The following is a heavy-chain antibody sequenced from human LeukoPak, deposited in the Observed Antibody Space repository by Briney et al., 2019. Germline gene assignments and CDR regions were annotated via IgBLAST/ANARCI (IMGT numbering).Heavy chain of an antibody. Sequence: GGSLRLSCAASGFTFSSYAMSWVRQAPGKGLEWVSAISGSGGSTYYADSVKGRFTISRDNSKNTLYLQMNSQRAEDTAVYSCAKYLYQNYYYGMDVWGQGTTVTVSS. D-gene: IGHD2-2*01. CDR1: GFTFSSYA. CDR2: ISGSGGST. J-gene: IGHJ6*02. V-gene: IGHV3-23*01. CDR3: AKYLYQNYYYGMDV.